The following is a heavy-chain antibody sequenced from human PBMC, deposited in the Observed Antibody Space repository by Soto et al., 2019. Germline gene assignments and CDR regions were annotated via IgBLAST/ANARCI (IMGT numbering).Heavy chain of an antibody. CDR1: GFTFSLYS. V-gene: IGHV3-48*02. J-gene: IGHJ6*02. D-gene: IGHD7-27*01. Sequence: EVQLVESGGGLVQPGGSLRLSCAASGFTFSLYSMSWVRQAPGKGLEWVSYISRSSTGIHYADSVKGRFTISRDDATNSMHLQMNSLRDADTAVYYCARAVTWGWDVWGQGTTVSISS. CDR2: ISRSSTGI. CDR3: ARAVTWGWDV.